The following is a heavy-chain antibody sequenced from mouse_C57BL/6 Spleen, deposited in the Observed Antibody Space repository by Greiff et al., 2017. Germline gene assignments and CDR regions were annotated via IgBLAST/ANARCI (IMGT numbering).Heavy chain of an antibody. CDR3: ARNYYDYDEAWFAY. V-gene: IGHV2-2*01. Sequence: QVQLQQSGPGLVQPSQSLSITCTVSGFSLTSYGVHWVRQSPGKGLEWLGVIWSGGSTDNNAAFISRLSISKDNSKSQVFFKMNSLQADDTAIYYCARNYYDYDEAWFAYWGQGTLVTVSA. J-gene: IGHJ3*01. D-gene: IGHD2-4*01. CDR1: GFSLTSYG. CDR2: IWSGGST.